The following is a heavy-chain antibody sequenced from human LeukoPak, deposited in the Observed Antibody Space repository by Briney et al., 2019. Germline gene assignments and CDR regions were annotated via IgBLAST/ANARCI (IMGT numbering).Heavy chain of an antibody. CDR1: GYTFTSYY. Sequence: APVKVSCKASGYTFTSYYMHWVRQAPGQGLEWMGIINPSGGSTSYAQKFQGRVTMTRDTSTSTAYMELSSLRSEDTAVYYCASLREGAPVPLFPHWGQGTLVTVSS. CDR3: ASLREGAPVPLFPH. V-gene: IGHV1-46*01. J-gene: IGHJ4*02. CDR2: INPSGGST. D-gene: IGHD1-26*01.